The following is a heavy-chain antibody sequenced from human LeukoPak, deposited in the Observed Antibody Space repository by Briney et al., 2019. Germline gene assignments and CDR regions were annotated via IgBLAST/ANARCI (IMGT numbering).Heavy chain of an antibody. D-gene: IGHD3-22*01. CDR3: ARGGDYYDSSGYYYPFDF. J-gene: IGHJ4*02. CDR2: IYSGGST. V-gene: IGHV3-66*01. Sequence: GGSLRLSCAASGFTVRSNYMSWVRQAPGKGLEWVSVIYSGGSTYYTDAVKGRFTISRDNSKNTLYPQMNSLRAEDTAVYYCARGGDYYDSSGYYYPFDFWGQGTLVTVSS. CDR1: GFTVRSNY.